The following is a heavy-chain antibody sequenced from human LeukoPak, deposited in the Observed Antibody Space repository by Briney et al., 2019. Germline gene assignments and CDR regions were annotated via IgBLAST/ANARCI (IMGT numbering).Heavy chain of an antibody. CDR1: GGSISSGSYY. CDR2: IYTSGST. Sequence: SETLSLTCTVSGGSISSGSYYWSWIRQPAGKRLEWIGRIYTSGSTNYNPSLKSRVTISVDTSKNQFSLKLSSVTAADTAVYYCARGESYCSGGSCYSVWFDPWGQGTLVTVSS. J-gene: IGHJ5*02. V-gene: IGHV4-61*02. CDR3: ARGESYCSGGSCYSVWFDP. D-gene: IGHD2-15*01.